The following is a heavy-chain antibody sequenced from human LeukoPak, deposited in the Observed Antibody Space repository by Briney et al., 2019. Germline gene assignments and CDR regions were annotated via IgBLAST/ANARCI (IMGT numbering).Heavy chain of an antibody. Sequence: GESLKISCKGSGYSFTSYWIGWVRQMPGKGLEWMGIIYPGDSDTRYSPSFQGQVTISADKSISTACLQWSSLKASDTAMYYCARLRAVAAAGNNWFDPWGQGTLVTVSS. CDR3: ARLRAVAAAGNNWFDP. D-gene: IGHD6-13*01. CDR1: GYSFTSYW. V-gene: IGHV5-51*01. CDR2: IYPGDSDT. J-gene: IGHJ5*02.